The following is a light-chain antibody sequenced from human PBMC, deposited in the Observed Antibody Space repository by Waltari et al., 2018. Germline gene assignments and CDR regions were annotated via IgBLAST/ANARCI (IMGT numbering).Light chain of an antibody. CDR2: AAS. V-gene: IGKV1-8*01. Sequence: AIRMTQSPSSLSASLGDRVTISCRARQGVSTYLAWYQQKPGKAPSLLIHAASTLQSGVPSRFSGSGTGTDFTLTITCLQSEDFATYYCQQYHDYPWTFGQGTKVDI. CDR3: QQYHDYPWT. CDR1: QGVSTY. J-gene: IGKJ1*01.